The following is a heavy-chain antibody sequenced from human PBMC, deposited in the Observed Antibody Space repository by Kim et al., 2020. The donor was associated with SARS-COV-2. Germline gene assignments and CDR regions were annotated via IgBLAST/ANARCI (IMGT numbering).Heavy chain of an antibody. Sequence: SETLSLTCAVSGDSITSSDYYWAWIRQPPGEGLEWIGNTNYIGRSYFNPSLKSRITMSVDTSKNQFSLKLNSVTAADTAVYYCATITSYTSTWPADFWGQGTLVTVSS. J-gene: IGHJ4*02. CDR3: ATITSYTSTWPADF. CDR1: GDSITSSDYY. CDR2: TNYIGRS. D-gene: IGHD2-2*01. V-gene: IGHV4-39*01.